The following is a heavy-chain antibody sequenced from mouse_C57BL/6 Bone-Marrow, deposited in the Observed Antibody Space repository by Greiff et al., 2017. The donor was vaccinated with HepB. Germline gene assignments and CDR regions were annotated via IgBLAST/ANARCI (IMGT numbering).Heavy chain of an antibody. V-gene: IGHV5-4*01. D-gene: IGHD1-1*01. CDR1: GFTFSSYA. CDR2: ISDGGSYT. CDR3: ASTVVGYFDG. J-gene: IGHJ1*03. Sequence: EVQLVESGGGLVKPGGSLKLSCAASGFTFSSYAMSWVRQTPEKRLEWVATISDGGSYTYYPDNVKGRFTISRDNAKNNLYLQMSHLKSEDTAMYYCASTVVGYFDGWGTGTTVTVSS.